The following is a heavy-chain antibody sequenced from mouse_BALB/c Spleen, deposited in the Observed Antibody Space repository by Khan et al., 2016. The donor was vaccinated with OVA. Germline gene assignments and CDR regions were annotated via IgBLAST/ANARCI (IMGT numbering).Heavy chain of an antibody. Sequence: EVQLQESGPGLVKPSQSLSLTCTVTGYSITRDYAWNWIRQFPGNKLEWMGYITNNGSTNYNPSLKSRISITRDTSKNQFFLPLHSVTTEDTATYYCASELGRYYAMDYWGQGTSVTVSS. D-gene: IGHD4-1*01. CDR2: ITNNGST. CDR1: GYSITRDYA. CDR3: ASELGRYYAMDY. V-gene: IGHV3-2*02. J-gene: IGHJ4*01.